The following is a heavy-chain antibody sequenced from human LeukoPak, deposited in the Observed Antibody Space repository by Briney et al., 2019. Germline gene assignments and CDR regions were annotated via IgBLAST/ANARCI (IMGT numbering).Heavy chain of an antibody. J-gene: IGHJ4*02. CDR3: AKHQNSDVFTGPDY. Sequence: PGGSLRLSCAASGFSFDDYAMHWVRQAPGKGLEWVSLISGDGRSTYYADSVKGRFTVSRDNSKNSLYLQLNSLGTEDTALYYCAKHQNSDVFTGPDYWGQGTLVTVSS. CDR2: ISGDGRST. D-gene: IGHD3-9*01. CDR1: GFSFDDYA. V-gene: IGHV3-43*02.